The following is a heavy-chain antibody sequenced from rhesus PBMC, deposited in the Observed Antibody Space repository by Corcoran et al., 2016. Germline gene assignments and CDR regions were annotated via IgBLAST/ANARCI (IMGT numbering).Heavy chain of an antibody. CDR3: ARDRGIAAGKFDY. D-gene: IGHD6-31*01. J-gene: IGHJ4*01. V-gene: IGHV4S11*01. Sequence: QVQLQESGPGLVKPSETLSLTCAVSGGSISSNYWSWSRQAPGKGLEWIGFIYGSGYTYYHPSLQSRVTLSVDTSKNPLSLKLSSVTAADTAVYYCARDRGIAAGKFDYWGQGVLVTVSS. CDR1: GGSISSNY. CDR2: IYGSGYT.